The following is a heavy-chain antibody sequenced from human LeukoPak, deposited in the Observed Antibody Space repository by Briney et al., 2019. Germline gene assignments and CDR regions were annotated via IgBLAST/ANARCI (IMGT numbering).Heavy chain of an antibody. Sequence: GGSLRLSCAASGFTFSTYAMSWVRQAPGKGLEWVSAISGSGGRIYYGASVKGRFTISRDNAKNSLYLQMNSLRAEDTAVYYCAELGITMIGGVWGKGTTVTISS. CDR2: ISGSGGRI. J-gene: IGHJ6*04. CDR1: GFTFSTYA. D-gene: IGHD3-10*02. V-gene: IGHV3-23*01. CDR3: AELGITMIGGV.